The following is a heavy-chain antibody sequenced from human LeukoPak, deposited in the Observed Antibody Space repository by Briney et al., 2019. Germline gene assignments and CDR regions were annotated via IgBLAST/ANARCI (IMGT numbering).Heavy chain of an antibody. Sequence: SETLSLTCTVSGGSISSHYWIWIGQPPGKGREWIGYIYNSGSTNYNPSLKIRVTISVDTSKTQFSLKLSSVTAADTAVYYCAKSNGYGLVDIWGQGTMVTVSS. CDR1: GGSISSHY. CDR3: AKSNGYGLVDI. V-gene: IGHV4-59*11. D-gene: IGHD3-10*01. J-gene: IGHJ3*02. CDR2: IYNSGST.